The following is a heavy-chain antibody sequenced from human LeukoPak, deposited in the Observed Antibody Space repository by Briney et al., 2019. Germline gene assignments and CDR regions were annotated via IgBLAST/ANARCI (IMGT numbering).Heavy chain of an antibody. CDR2: ISYDGSNK. Sequence: PGGSLRLSCAASGFTFSSYAMHWVRQAPGKGLEWVAVISYDGSNKYYADSVKGRFTISRDNSKNTLYLQMNSLRAEDTAVYYCARPQGSGSYYRIGAFDIWGQGTMVTVSS. V-gene: IGHV3-30-3*01. CDR3: ARPQGSGSYYRIGAFDI. CDR1: GFTFSSYA. D-gene: IGHD1-26*01. J-gene: IGHJ3*02.